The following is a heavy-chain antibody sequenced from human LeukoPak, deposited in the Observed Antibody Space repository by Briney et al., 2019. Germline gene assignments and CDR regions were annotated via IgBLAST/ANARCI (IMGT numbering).Heavy chain of an antibody. J-gene: IGHJ6*02. CDR1: GGSFSCYY. CDR2: INHSGST. V-gene: IGHV4-34*01. CDR3: ARLGDRYYYGSGSYD. Sequence: SETLSLTCAVYGGSFSCYYWSLIRQPPGKGLEWIGEINHSGSTNYNPSLKSRVTISVDTSKNQFSLKMSSVTAADTAVYYCARLGDRYYYGSGSYDWGQGTTVTVSS. D-gene: IGHD3-10*01.